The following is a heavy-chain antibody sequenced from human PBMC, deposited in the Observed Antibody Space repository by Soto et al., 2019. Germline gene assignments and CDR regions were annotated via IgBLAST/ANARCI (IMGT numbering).Heavy chain of an antibody. Sequence: QVQLVQSGAEVTRPGSSVKVSCKASGGTFSSYAISWVRQAPGQGLEWMGGISPIFGTPNYAQKFQGRVTIAADECTSTAYMDLSSLGSEATAVYYCARHVPAAGYYYGMDVWGQGTTVTVSS. V-gene: IGHV1-69*12. CDR1: GGTFSSYA. D-gene: IGHD2-2*01. CDR2: ISPIFGTP. CDR3: ARHVPAAGYYYGMDV. J-gene: IGHJ6*01.